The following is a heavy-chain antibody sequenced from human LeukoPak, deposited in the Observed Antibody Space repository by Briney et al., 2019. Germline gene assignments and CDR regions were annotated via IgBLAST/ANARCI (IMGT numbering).Heavy chain of an antibody. D-gene: IGHD6-6*01. CDR3: AKAIHSSSSGVVDY. J-gene: IGHJ4*02. Sequence: GGSLRLSCAASGFIFSNYAMHWVRQAPGKGLEWVTFIRYDGSNKYYAESVKGRFTISRDNSKNTRYLQMNSLRAEDTAVYYCAKAIHSSSSGVVDYWGQGTLVTVSS. CDR1: GFIFSNYA. CDR2: IRYDGSNK. V-gene: IGHV3-30*02.